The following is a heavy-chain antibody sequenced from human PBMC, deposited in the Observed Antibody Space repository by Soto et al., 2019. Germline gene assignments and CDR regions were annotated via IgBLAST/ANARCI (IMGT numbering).Heavy chain of an antibody. J-gene: IGHJ4*02. CDR1: GFSLSTSGVG. CDR2: IYWDDDK. CDR3: AHSDDYGDYSDY. Sequence: QITLKESGPTLVKPTQTLTLTCTFSGFSLSTSGVGVGWIRQPPGKALEWLALIYWDDDKRYSPSLKSRLTIXKXXSKNQVVLTMTNMDPVDTATYYCAHSDDYGDYSDYWGQGTLVTVSS. V-gene: IGHV2-5*02. D-gene: IGHD4-17*01.